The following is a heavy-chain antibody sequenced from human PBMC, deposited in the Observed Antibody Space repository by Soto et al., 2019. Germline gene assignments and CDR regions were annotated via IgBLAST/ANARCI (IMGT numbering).Heavy chain of an antibody. J-gene: IGHJ4*02. CDR2: IYYSGST. D-gene: IGHD4-17*01. Sequence: QVQLQESGPGLVQPSETLSLTCTVSGGSISSYYWSWIRQPPGKGLEWTGYIYYSGSTNYHPSLKGRVTISVGTSQNQFALKLSSVTAADTAVYYCARELGYGDWAAMGYFDYWGQGTLDTVSS. V-gene: IGHV4-59*01. CDR3: ARELGYGDWAAMGYFDY. CDR1: GGSISSYY.